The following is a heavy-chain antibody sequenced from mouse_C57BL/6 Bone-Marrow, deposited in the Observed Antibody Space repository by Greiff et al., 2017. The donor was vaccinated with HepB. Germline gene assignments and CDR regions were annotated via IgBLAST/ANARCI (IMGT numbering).Heavy chain of an antibody. CDR2: IDPETGGT. CDR1: GYTFTDYE. D-gene: IGHD2-5*01. V-gene: IGHV1-15*01. Sequence: VKLQESGAELVRPGASVTLSCKASGYTFTDYEMHWVKQTPVHGLEWIGAIDPETGGTAYNQKFKGKAILTADKSSSTAYMELRSLTSEDSAVYYCTNSNYDFFYAMDYWGQGTSVTVSS. CDR3: TNSNYDFFYAMDY. J-gene: IGHJ4*01.